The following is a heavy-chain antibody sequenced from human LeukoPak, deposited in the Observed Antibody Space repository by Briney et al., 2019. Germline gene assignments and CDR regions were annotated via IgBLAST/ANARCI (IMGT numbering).Heavy chain of an antibody. Sequence: PGGSLRLSCAASGFTFSSYRMNWVRQAPGKGLEWVSYISSSSSTIYYADSVKGRFTISRDNAKNSLYLQMNSLRAEDTALYYCAKGTHAYYYDSSGYYLFDYWGQGTLVTVSS. J-gene: IGHJ4*02. V-gene: IGHV3-48*01. CDR1: GFTFSSYR. CDR3: AKGTHAYYYDSSGYYLFDY. CDR2: ISSSSSTI. D-gene: IGHD3-22*01.